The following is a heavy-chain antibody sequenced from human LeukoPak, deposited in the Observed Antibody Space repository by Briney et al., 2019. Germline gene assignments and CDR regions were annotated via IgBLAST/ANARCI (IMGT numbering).Heavy chain of an antibody. Sequence: SETLSLTCAVYGGSFSGHYWTWIRQPPGKGLEWIGEINHSGSTTYNPSLNSRVTISVDTSKNQFSLRLSSVTAADTALYYCARDSITTWYGQDYWGQGTLVTVSS. CDR3: ARDSITTWYGQDY. D-gene: IGHD3-22*01. CDR2: INHSGST. V-gene: IGHV4-34*01. CDR1: GGSFSGHY. J-gene: IGHJ4*02.